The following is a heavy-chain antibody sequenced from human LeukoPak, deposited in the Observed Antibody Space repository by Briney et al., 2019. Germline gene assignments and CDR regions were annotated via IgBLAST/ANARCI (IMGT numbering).Heavy chain of an antibody. J-gene: IGHJ3*02. Sequence: PSETLSLTCTVSGGSISSYYWSWIRQPPGKGLEWIAYIYYSGSTNYNPSLKSRDTISVDTSKNQFSLKLSSVTAADTAVYYCARERGRDAFDIWGQGTMVTVSS. V-gene: IGHV4-59*01. CDR1: GGSISSYY. CDR3: ARERGRDAFDI. CDR2: IYYSGST.